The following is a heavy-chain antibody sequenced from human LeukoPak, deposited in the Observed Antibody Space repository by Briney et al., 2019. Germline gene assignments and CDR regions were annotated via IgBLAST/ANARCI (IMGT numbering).Heavy chain of an antibody. CDR1: GGSFSGYY. CDR2: INHSGST. V-gene: IGHV4-34*01. J-gene: IGHJ4*02. D-gene: IGHD2-2*01. Sequence: SETLSLTCAVYGGSFSGYYWSWIRQPPGKGLEWIGEINHSGSTNYNPSLKSRVTISVDTSKNQFSLKLSSVTAADTAVYYCASQGVVPAVRGYWGQGTLVTVSS. CDR3: ASQGVVPAVRGY.